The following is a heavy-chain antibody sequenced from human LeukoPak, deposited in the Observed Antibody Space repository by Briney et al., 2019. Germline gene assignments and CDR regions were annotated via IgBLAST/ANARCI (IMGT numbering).Heavy chain of an antibody. V-gene: IGHV4-39*07. CDR3: ARSEDSYGLDY. CDR2: IYYSGST. CDR1: GGSISSSSYY. D-gene: IGHD5-18*01. J-gene: IGHJ4*02. Sequence: SETLSLTCTVSGGSISSSSYYWGWIRQPPGKGLEWIGSIYYSGSTYYNPSLKSRVTISVDTSKNQFSLKLSSVTAADTAVYYCARSEDSYGLDYWGQGTLVTVSS.